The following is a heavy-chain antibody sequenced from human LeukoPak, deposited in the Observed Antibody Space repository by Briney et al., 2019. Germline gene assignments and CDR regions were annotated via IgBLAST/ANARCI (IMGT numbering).Heavy chain of an antibody. CDR2: IYSGGST. D-gene: IGHD6-19*01. CDR1: GFTVSSNY. CDR3: ARVAVAGTGEYYFDY. Sequence: GGSLRLSCAASGFTVSSNYMSWVRQAPGKGLEWVSVIYSGGSTYYADSVKGRFTISRDNSKNTLYLQMNSLRAEDTAVYYCARVAVAGTGEYYFDYWGQGTLVTVSS. J-gene: IGHJ4*02. V-gene: IGHV3-66*01.